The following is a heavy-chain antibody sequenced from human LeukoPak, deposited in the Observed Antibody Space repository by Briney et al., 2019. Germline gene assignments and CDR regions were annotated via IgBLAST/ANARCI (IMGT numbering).Heavy chain of an antibody. Sequence: GGALRLSCAASGFTLSSNYMTWVGQAPGKGLEWVSLIYTDGSTYHADSVKGRFTISRQNSKNNLYIQMNSLGADETAVYYCATGYSGYRRSYYYGRDVWGQGTAVSVSS. V-gene: IGHV3-53*04. CDR2: IYTDGST. CDR1: GFTLSSNY. J-gene: IGHJ6*02. CDR3: ATGYSGYRRSYYYGRDV. D-gene: IGHD5-12*01.